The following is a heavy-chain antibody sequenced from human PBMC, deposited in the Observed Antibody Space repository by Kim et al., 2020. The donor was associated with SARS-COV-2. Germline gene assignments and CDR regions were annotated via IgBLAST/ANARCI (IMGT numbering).Heavy chain of an antibody. J-gene: IGHJ4*02. CDR3: AKDLRGTVTTWGDF. D-gene: IGHD3-16*01. V-gene: IGHV3-23*01. Sequence: ANPVKGRFTISRDNAKNTLYLQMNSLRAEDTAIYYCAKDLRGTVTTWGDFWGQGTLVPVSS.